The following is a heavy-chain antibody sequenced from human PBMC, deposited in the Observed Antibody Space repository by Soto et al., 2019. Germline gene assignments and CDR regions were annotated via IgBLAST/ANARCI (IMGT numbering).Heavy chain of an antibody. CDR3: TTDQWGNSGFDH. V-gene: IGHV3-15*01. CDR2: IKSKTDGGTT. J-gene: IGHJ4*01. D-gene: IGHD1-26*01. Sequence: PGGALRLSCVASGFTFTKAWMSWVRQAPGKGLECVGRIKSKTDGGTTDYAAPVRGRFTISRDDSRNTLYLQMNSLKTEDTAVYYCTTDQWGNSGFDHWGQGTLVTVSS. CDR1: GFTFTKAW.